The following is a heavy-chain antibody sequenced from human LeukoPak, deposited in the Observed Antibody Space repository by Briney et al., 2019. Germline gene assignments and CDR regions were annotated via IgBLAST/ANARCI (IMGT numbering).Heavy chain of an antibody. CDR3: ARVGATTRSFDY. Sequence: SETLTLTCTVSGGSLNSYFWSWIRQPPGKGLEWIGFVYYSGTTYYNPSLKSRVTISVDTSKNQFSLKVSSVTAADTAVYYCARVGATTRSFDYWGEGALVTVSS. D-gene: IGHD1-26*01. V-gene: IGHV4-59*01. J-gene: IGHJ4*02. CDR2: VYYSGTT. CDR1: GGSLNSYF.